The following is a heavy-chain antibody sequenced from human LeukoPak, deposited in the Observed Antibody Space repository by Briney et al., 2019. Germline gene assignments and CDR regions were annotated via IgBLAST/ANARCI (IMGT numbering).Heavy chain of an antibody. CDR1: GFTFSSYS. Sequence: GGSLRLSCAASGFTFSSYSMNWVRQAPGKGLEWVSSISSSSSYIYYADSVKGRFTISRDNSKNTLYLQMNSLRAEDTAVYYCATDLIHYYASGAKTWGQGTLVTVSS. J-gene: IGHJ5*02. D-gene: IGHD3-10*01. V-gene: IGHV3-21*01. CDR2: ISSSSSYI. CDR3: ATDLIHYYASGAKT.